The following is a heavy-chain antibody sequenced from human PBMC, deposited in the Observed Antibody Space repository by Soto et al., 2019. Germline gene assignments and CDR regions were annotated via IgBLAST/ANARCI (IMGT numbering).Heavy chain of an antibody. CDR3: TRDWVPYSSSKAAQFYYYYMDV. CDR1: GFTFGDYA. Sequence: GGSLRLSCTASGFTFGDYAMSWFRQAPGKGLEWVGFIRSKAYGGTTEYAASVKGRFTISRDDSKSIAYLQMNSLKTEDTAVYYCTRDWVPYSSSKAAQFYYYYMDVWGKGTTVTVSS. D-gene: IGHD6-13*01. CDR2: IRSKAYGGTT. J-gene: IGHJ6*03. V-gene: IGHV3-49*03.